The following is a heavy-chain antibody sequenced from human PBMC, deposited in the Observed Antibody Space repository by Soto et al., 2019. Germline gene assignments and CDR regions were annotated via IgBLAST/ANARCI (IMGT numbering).Heavy chain of an antibody. CDR1: GYTFTSYG. D-gene: IGHD2-21*02. V-gene: IGHV1-18*01. CDR2: ISAYNGNT. CDR3: AKDHHCDYSSDY. J-gene: IGHJ4*02. Sequence: QVQLVQSGAEVKKPGASVKVSCKASGYTFTSYGISWVRQAPGQGLEWMGWISAYNGNTNNAQKLQGRVTMTTDTATSTAYMELRSLSSHDTAVYFCAKDHHCDYSSDYWGQGPLVTVSS.